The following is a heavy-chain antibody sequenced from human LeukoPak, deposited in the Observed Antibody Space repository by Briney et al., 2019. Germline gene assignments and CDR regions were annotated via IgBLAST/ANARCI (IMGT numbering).Heavy chain of an antibody. CDR3: EKKGGGIPLWFDY. CDR1: GGSFSGYY. Sequence: SETLSLTCAVYGGSFSGYYWSWFRQPPGKGLEWIGEINHSGSTNYIPSLKSRVTISVNTSKNQISLKLSSETTADTAFYYCEKKGGGIPLWFDYWGQGTLVTVSS. D-gene: IGHD5-18*01. V-gene: IGHV4-34*01. CDR2: INHSGST. J-gene: IGHJ4*02.